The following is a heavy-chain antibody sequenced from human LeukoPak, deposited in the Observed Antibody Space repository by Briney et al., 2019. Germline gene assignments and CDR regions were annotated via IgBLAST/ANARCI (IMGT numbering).Heavy chain of an antibody. Sequence: GGSLRLSCAASGFTFSSYGMNWVRQAPGKGLEWVSYISSSSSTIYYADSVKGRFTISRDNAKNSLYLQMNSLRAEDTAVYYCARGAVVITTLGFDYWGQGTLVTVSS. CDR3: ARGAVVITTLGFDY. J-gene: IGHJ4*02. CDR2: ISSSSSTI. D-gene: IGHD3-22*01. V-gene: IGHV3-48*01. CDR1: GFTFSSYG.